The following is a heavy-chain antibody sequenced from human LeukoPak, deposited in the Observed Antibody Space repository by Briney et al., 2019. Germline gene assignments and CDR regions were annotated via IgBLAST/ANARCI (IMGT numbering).Heavy chain of an antibody. CDR2: INPNSGGT. CDR3: AREEGILGDSSGYYWFDP. J-gene: IGHJ5*02. Sequence: GASVKVSCKASGYTFTGYYMHWVRQAPGQGLEWMGWINPNSGGTNYAQKFQGRVTVTRDTSISTAYMELSRLRSDDTAVYYCAREEGILGDSSGYYWFDPWGQGTLVTVSS. D-gene: IGHD3-22*01. CDR1: GYTFTGYY. V-gene: IGHV1-2*02.